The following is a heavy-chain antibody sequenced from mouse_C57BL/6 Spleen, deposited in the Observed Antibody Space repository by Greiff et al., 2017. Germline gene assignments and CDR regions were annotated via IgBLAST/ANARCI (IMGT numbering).Heavy chain of an antibody. CDR3: AKGDYGGAWFAY. CDR1: GYAFSSYW. Sequence: VQLVESGAELVKPGASVKISCKASGYAFSSYWMNWVKQRPGKGLEWIGHIYPGDGDTNYNGKFKGKATLTADKSSSTAYMQLSSLTSEDSAVYFCAKGDYGGAWFAYWGQGTLVTVSA. CDR2: IYPGDGDT. V-gene: IGHV1-80*01. D-gene: IGHD1-2*01. J-gene: IGHJ3*01.